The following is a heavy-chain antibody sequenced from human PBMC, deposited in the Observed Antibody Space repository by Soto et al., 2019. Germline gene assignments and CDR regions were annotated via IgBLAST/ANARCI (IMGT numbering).Heavy chain of an antibody. J-gene: IGHJ4*02. Sequence: QVQLVQSGAEVKKPGASVKVSCRPSGYTFTAYYIHWVRQAPGQGLEWMGWVDPNSGGTIDAQNFQGRVTMTRDTASSTVYMELDWPAADDTALYSGARGNYGPLDYWGQGTLVTVSS. CDR2: VDPNSGGT. CDR3: ARGNYGPLDY. V-gene: IGHV1-2*02. D-gene: IGHD3-16*01. CDR1: GYTFTAYY.